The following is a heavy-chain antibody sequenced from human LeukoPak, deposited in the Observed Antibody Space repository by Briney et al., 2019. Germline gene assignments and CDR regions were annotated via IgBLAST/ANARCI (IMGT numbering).Heavy chain of an antibody. CDR3: ARVDYAFDY. J-gene: IGHJ4*02. Sequence: ASVKVSCKTSGYTFTHYYLHWVRQAPGRGLEWMGWINPNSGDTNYAQQFQGRVTMTRDTSFTTVYMEVSRLTSDDTAVYYCARVDYAFDYWGQGTLVTVSS. CDR2: INPNSGDT. V-gene: IGHV1-2*02. D-gene: IGHD4-17*01. CDR1: GYTFTHYY.